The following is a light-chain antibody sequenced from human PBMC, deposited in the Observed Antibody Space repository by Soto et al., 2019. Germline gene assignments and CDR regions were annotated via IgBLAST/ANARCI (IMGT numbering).Light chain of an antibody. CDR2: DAS. J-gene: IGKJ1*01. CDR1: QTVGRY. V-gene: IGKV3-11*01. CDR3: QQYYSYPQT. Sequence: ELVLTQSPATLSLSPGDSVTLSCRASQTVGRYLSWYQHSPGQGPRLLVYDASNRATGIPARFSGSGSETDFTLTISSLEPEDFATYYCQQYYSYPQTFGQGTKVEIK.